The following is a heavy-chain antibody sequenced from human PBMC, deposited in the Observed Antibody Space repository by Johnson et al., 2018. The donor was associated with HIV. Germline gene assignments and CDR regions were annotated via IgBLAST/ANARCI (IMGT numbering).Heavy chain of an antibody. J-gene: IGHJ3*02. CDR1: GFTFSDYY. CDR3: ARGRWLQNDAFDI. V-gene: IGHV3-30*14. Sequence: QVQLVESGGGLVKPGGSLRLSCAASGFTFSDYYMSWVRQAPGKGLEWVAVISYDGSSKYYADSVKGRFTISRDNSKNSLYLQMNSLRAGDTAVYYCARGRWLQNDAFDIWGQGTMVTVSS. CDR2: ISYDGSSK. D-gene: IGHD5-24*01.